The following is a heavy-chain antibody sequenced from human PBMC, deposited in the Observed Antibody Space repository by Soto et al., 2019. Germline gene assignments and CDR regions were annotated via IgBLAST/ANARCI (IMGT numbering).Heavy chain of an antibody. V-gene: IGHV3-33*01. CDR2: IWYDGTKK. D-gene: IGHD6-19*01. CDR3: ARDVLTAVAGSVNWFDP. J-gene: IGHJ5*02. CDR1: GFSLRTYG. Sequence: QVQLVESGGGVVQSGRSLTLSCAESGFSLRTYGMHWLRRAPGKGLEWVAFIWYDGTKKFYANSVKGRSTISKDNSNNILYLQMSGLRAEDTAVYYCARDVLTAVAGSVNWFDPWGQGTLVTVSS.